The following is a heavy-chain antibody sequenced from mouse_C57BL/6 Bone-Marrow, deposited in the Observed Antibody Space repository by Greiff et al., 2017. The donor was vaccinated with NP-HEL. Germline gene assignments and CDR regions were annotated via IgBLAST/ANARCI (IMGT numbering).Heavy chain of an antibody. Sequence: EVQLQESGGGLVKPGGSLKLSCAASGFTFSSYAMSWVRQTPEKRLEWVATISDGGSYTYYPDNVKGRFSISRDNAKNNLYLQMSHLKSEDTAMYYCARDKTGPWYFDVWGTGTTVTVSS. J-gene: IGHJ1*03. CDR2: ISDGGSYT. CDR1: GFTFSSYA. CDR3: ARDKTGPWYFDV. V-gene: IGHV5-4*01. D-gene: IGHD4-1*01.